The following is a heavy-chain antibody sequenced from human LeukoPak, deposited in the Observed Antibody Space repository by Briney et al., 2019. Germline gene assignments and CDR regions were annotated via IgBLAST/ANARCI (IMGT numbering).Heavy chain of an antibody. V-gene: IGHV1-18*01. CDR2: ISAYNGNT. Sequence: ASVKVSCKASGYTFTSYGISWVRQAPGQGLEWMGWISAYNGNTNYAQKLQGRVTMTTDTSTGTAYMELRSLRSDDTAVYYCARGTVHDSSRRWGGPPDLDPWGQGTLVTVSS. D-gene: IGHD3-22*01. CDR3: ARGTVHDSSRRWGGPPDLDP. CDR1: GYTFTSYG. J-gene: IGHJ5*02.